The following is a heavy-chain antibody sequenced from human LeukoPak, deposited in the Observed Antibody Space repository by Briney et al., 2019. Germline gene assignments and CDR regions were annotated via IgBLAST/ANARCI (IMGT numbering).Heavy chain of an antibody. J-gene: IGHJ4*02. Sequence: KPSETLSLTCAVYGGSFSGYYWSWIRQPPGKGLEWIGEINHSGSTNYNPSLKSRVTISVDTSKNQSSLKLSSVTAADTAVYYCARGGWLVGGWGQGTLVTVSS. CDR2: INHSGST. D-gene: IGHD6-19*01. V-gene: IGHV4-34*01. CDR3: ARGGWLVGG. CDR1: GGSFSGYY.